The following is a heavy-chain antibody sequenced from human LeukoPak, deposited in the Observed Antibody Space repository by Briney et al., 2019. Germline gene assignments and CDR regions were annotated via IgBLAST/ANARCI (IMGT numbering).Heavy chain of an antibody. CDR1: GFNFRSYG. Sequence: GGSLRLSCAASGFNFRSYGMHWVRQAPGKGLEWVAVISYDGDNKKYADSVKSRFTISRDNSKNTVYLQMNSLRGEDTAVYYCAKDGQLQGGYYYYYFGMDVWGQGTTVTVSS. CDR3: AKDGQLQGGYYYYYFGMDV. J-gene: IGHJ6*02. V-gene: IGHV3-30*18. CDR2: ISYDGDNK. D-gene: IGHD3-16*01.